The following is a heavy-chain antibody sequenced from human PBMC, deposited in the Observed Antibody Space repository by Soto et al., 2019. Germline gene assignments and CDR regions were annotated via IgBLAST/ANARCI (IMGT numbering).Heavy chain of an antibody. D-gene: IGHD6-19*01. Sequence: SDTLSLTCSVSGGSISSIIYYWGWIRQPPGKGLEWIGSIYYSGSIYYNPSLKSRVTISVDTSKNQFSLKLSSVTAAETAVYYCARQSSGWYNWFDPWGQGTLVTVSS. CDR3: ARQSSGWYNWFDP. J-gene: IGHJ5*02. CDR2: IYYSGSI. V-gene: IGHV4-39*01. CDR1: GGSISSIIYY.